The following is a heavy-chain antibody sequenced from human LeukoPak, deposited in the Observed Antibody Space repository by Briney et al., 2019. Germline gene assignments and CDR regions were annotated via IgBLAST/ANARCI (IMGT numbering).Heavy chain of an antibody. Sequence: GESLKISCKDSGYSFTSYWIGWVRQMPGKGLEWMGIIYPGDSDTKYSPSFQGQVTISADKSINTAYLQWSSLKASDTAIYYCARRGEAMDPFDYWGQGTLVTVSS. D-gene: IGHD5-18*01. J-gene: IGHJ4*02. CDR2: IYPGDSDT. V-gene: IGHV5-51*01. CDR3: ARRGEAMDPFDY. CDR1: GYSFTSYW.